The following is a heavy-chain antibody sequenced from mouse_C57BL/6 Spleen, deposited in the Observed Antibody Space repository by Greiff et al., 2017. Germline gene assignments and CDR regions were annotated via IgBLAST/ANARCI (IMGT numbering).Heavy chain of an antibody. V-gene: IGHV1-72*01. D-gene: IGHD1-1*01. CDR2: IDPNSGGT. Sequence: QVQLKQPGAELVKPGASVKLSCKASGYTFTSYWMHWVKQRPGRGLEWIGRIDPNSGGTKYNEKFKSKATLTVDKPSSTAYMQLSSLTSEDSAVYYCARGTTVVATDAMDYWGQGTSVTVSS. CDR1: GYTFTSYW. CDR3: ARGTTVVATDAMDY. J-gene: IGHJ4*01.